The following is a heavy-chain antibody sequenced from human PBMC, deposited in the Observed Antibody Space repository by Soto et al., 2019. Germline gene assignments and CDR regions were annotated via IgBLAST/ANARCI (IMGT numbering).Heavy chain of an antibody. V-gene: IGHV4-34*01. CDR2: INHSGST. J-gene: IGHJ4*02. D-gene: IGHD3-22*01. CDR3: ARGSPYDDSSGYYYFDY. Sequence: TLSLTCAVYGGSFSGYYWSWIRQPPGKGLEWIGEINHSGSTNYNPSLKSRVTISVDTSKNQFSLKLSSVTAADTAVYYCARGSPYDDSSGYYYFDYWGQGTLVTVSS. CDR1: GGSFSGYY.